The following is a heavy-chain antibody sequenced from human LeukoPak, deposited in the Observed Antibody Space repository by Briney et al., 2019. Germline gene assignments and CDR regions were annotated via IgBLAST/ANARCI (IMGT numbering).Heavy chain of an antibody. CDR3: ARVPYGDTPLGYYYYYMDV. V-gene: IGHV1-69*06. CDR1: GGTFSSYA. D-gene: IGHD4-17*01. Sequence: ASVKVSCKASGGTFSSYAISWVRQAPGQGLEWMGGIIPIFGTANYAQKFQGRVTITADKSTSTAYMELSSLRSEDTAVYYCARVPYGDTPLGYYYYYMDVWGKGTTVTVSS. CDR2: IIPIFGTA. J-gene: IGHJ6*03.